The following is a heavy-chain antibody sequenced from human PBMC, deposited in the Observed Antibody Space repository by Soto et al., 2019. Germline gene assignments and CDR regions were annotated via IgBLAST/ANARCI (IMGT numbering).Heavy chain of an antibody. CDR2: ISANGQGI. D-gene: IGHD2-2*01. V-gene: IGHV3-23*01. CDR1: GFTSTYYA. Sequence: PGGSLRLSCTASGFTSTYYAFSWVRQAPGKGLEWVSAISANGQGIYYADSVRGRFTISRDNSKNTVFLHMDSLRAEDTAVYYCAKDRDYPRDQFHYWGQGTLVTVSS. CDR3: AKDRDYPRDQFHY. J-gene: IGHJ4*02.